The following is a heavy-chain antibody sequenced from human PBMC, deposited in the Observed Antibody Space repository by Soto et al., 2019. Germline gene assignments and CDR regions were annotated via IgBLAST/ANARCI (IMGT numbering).Heavy chain of an antibody. Sequence: SETLSLPCTVSGASISSSSYYWDWIRQPPGKGLEGIGSLYFSGSTYYNPSLKSRVTICVDTSKNQLALKLSSVTAEGTAVYYCARHRLVGATGPTFYYYGMEGWGQGTTVT. J-gene: IGHJ6*02. CDR1: GASISSSSYY. CDR2: LYFSGST. V-gene: IGHV4-39*01. CDR3: ARHRLVGATGPTFYYYGMEG. D-gene: IGHD1-7*01.